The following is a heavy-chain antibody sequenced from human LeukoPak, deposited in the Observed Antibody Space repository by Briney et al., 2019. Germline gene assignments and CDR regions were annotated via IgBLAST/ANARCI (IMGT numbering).Heavy chain of an antibody. CDR3: ARHHSGSYAFDY. CDR2: IYYSGST. D-gene: IGHD1-26*01. CDR1: GVSISSYY. J-gene: IGHJ4*02. Sequence: SETLSLTCTVSGVSISSYYWSWIRQPPGKGLEWIGYIYYSGSTNYSPSLKSRVTISVDTSKNQFSLKLSSVTAADTAVYYCARHHSGSYAFDYWGQGTLVTVSS. V-gene: IGHV4-59*08.